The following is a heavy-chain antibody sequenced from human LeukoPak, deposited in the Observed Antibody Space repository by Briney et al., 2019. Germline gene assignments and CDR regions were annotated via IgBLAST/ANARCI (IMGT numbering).Heavy chain of an antibody. D-gene: IGHD3-10*01. Sequence: ASVKVSCKASGYTFTNYGISWVRQAPGQGLEWMGWISAYNGNTNYAQKLQGRITMTTDTSTSTAYMELRSLRSDDTAVYYCARVPPMWDGSGSYYNANYFDYWGQGTLVTVSS. CDR2: ISAYNGNT. CDR1: GYTFTNYG. CDR3: ARVPPMWDGSGSYYNANYFDY. V-gene: IGHV1-18*01. J-gene: IGHJ4*02.